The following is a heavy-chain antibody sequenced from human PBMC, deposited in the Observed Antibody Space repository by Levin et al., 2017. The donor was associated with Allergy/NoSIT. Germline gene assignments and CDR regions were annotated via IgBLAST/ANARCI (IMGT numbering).Heavy chain of an antibody. Sequence: PSETLSLTCTVSGGSISSYYWSWIRQPPGKGLEWIGYIYDSGSTYYNPSLKSRVTISVDTSKNPFSLRLRSVTAADTAVYYCARSGVEPHLRLDPWGQGTLVTVSS. J-gene: IGHJ5*02. CDR1: GGSISSYY. D-gene: IGHD1-14*01. V-gene: IGHV4-59*01. CDR3: ARSGVEPHLRLDP. CDR2: IYDSGST.